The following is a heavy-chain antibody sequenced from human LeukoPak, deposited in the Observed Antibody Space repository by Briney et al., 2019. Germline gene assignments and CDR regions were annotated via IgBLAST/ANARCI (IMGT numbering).Heavy chain of an antibody. CDR3: ARDAGMLIVATIDGIFDY. CDR2: IWYDGSNK. Sequence: GGSLRLSCAASGFTFSSYGMHWVRQAPGKGLEWVAVIWYDGSNKYYADSVKGRFTISRDNSKNTLYLQMNSLRAEDTAVYYCARDAGMLIVATIDGIFDYWGQGTLVTVSS. V-gene: IGHV3-33*01. J-gene: IGHJ4*02. D-gene: IGHD5-12*01. CDR1: GFTFSSYG.